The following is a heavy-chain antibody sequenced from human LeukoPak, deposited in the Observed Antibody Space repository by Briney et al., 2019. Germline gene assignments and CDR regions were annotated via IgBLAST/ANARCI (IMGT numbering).Heavy chain of an antibody. CDR1: GFSINYDW. D-gene: IGHD2-2*01. V-gene: IGHV3-15*01. CDR3: VRDQYCASSSCPGAFDL. Sequence: GGSLRLSCAASGFSINYDWMSWVRQAPGKGLEWVGRIKSKTDGGTTEYAAPVKGRFTISRDDSRNTLYLQMSSLKSEDTAVYYRVRDQYCASSSCPGAFDLWGQGTVVTVPS. J-gene: IGHJ3*01. CDR2: IKSKTDGGTT.